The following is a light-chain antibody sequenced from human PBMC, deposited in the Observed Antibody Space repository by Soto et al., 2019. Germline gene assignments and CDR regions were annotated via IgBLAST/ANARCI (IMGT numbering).Light chain of an antibody. CDR3: SSYAGNSRYV. V-gene: IGLV2-14*01. Sequence: QSVLSQPASVSGSPGQSITISCTGTSSDVGGYKHVAWYQQYPGKAPKLIIFEVTDRPSGVSNRFSGSKSGNTASLSISGLQAEDEADYYCSSYAGNSRYVFGTGTKLTVL. CDR2: EVT. J-gene: IGLJ1*01. CDR1: SSDVGGYKH.